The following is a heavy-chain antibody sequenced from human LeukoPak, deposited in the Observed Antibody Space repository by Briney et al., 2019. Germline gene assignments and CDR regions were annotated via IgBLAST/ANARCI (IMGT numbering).Heavy chain of an antibody. V-gene: IGHV4-31*03. CDR3: ASSHPLGSNNDYYTPFDY. J-gene: IGHJ4*02. CDR1: GGSISSGGYY. D-gene: IGHD3-3*01. Sequence: KTSETLSLTCTVSGGSISSGGYYWSWIRQHPGKGLEWIGYIYYSGSTYYNPSLKSRVTISVDTSKNQFSLSLSSVTAADTAVYYCASSHPLGSNNDYYTPFDYWGLGTLVTVSS. CDR2: IYYSGST.